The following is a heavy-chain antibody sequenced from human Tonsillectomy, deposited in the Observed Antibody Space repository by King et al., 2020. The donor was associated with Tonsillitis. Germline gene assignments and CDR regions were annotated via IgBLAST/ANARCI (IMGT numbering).Heavy chain of an antibody. CDR3: AKVPYDFWSGGLFYAMDV. CDR1: GFTFSTYA. Sequence: DVQLVESGGGLVQPGGSLRLSCAASGFTFSTYAMTWVRQAPGKGLEWVSFMSVAGARTYHADSVKGRFTISRDNSKNTLYLQMNNLRAEDTAVYYCAKVPYDFWSGGLFYAMDVWGQGTTVTVSS. J-gene: IGHJ6*02. D-gene: IGHD3-3*01. CDR2: MSVAGART. V-gene: IGHV3-23*04.